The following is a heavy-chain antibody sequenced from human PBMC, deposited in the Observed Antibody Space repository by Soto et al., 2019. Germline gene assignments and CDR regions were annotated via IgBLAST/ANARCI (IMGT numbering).Heavy chain of an antibody. D-gene: IGHD6-19*01. CDR1: GVTFRGYA. J-gene: IGHJ4*02. V-gene: IGHV3-30*14. CDR2: ISDDGSKT. CDR3: ARAYQLAGYFDD. Sequence: GGPLRLSCAGSGVTFRGYAVHWVRQTPGKGREWVTVISDDGSKTYYADSVKGRLSVSRDDATKMVFLQMSSLRSEDTAVDRCARAYQLAGYFDDWGAGTPVTV.